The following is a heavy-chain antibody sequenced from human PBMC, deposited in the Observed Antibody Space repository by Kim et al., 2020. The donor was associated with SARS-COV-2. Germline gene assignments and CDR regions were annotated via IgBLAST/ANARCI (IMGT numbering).Heavy chain of an antibody. CDR2: IKKDGSEK. V-gene: IGHV3-7*01. Sequence: GGSLRLSCAASGLTFSSYWMSWVRQPPGKGLEWVANIKKDGSEKYYVDSVKGRSTISRDNAKHSLYLQMNSLTADDTAVYYCARDDQQLVVIKTIFDSWGQGTLGTVSS. CDR3: ARDDQQLVVIKTIFDS. CDR1: GLTFSSYW. J-gene: IGHJ4*02. D-gene: IGHD6-13*01.